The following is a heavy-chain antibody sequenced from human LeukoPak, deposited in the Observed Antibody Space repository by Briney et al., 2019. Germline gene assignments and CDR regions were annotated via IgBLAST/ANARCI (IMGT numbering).Heavy chain of an antibody. J-gene: IGHJ4*02. CDR1: GFTVSSNY. Sequence: GGSLRLSCAASGFTVSSNYMSWVRQAPGKGLEWVSVIYSGGSTYYADSVKGRFTISRDNSKNTLYHQMNSLRAEDTAVYYCARVGPQKYFDYWGQGTLVTVSS. CDR3: ARVGPQKYFDY. CDR2: IYSGGST. V-gene: IGHV3-66*01.